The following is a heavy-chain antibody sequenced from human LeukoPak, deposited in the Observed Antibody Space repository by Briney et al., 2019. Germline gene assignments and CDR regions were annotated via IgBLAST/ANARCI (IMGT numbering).Heavy chain of an antibody. CDR3: ARGKLTMVRGVIITSRPY. CDR1: GYTFTSYY. J-gene: IGHJ4*02. V-gene: IGHV1-46*01. Sequence: ASVKVSCKASGYTFTSYYIHWVRQAPGQGLEWVGIINPSGGSTSYAQKFQGRVTMTRNTSISTAYMELSSLRSEDTAVYYCARGKLTMVRGVIITSRPYWGQGTLVTVSS. CDR2: INPSGGST. D-gene: IGHD3-10*01.